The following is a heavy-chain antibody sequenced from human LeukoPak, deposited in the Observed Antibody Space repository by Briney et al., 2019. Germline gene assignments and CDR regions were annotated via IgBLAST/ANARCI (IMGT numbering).Heavy chain of an antibody. J-gene: IGHJ4*02. CDR1: GYSFTTYW. V-gene: IGHV5-10-1*01. CDR2: IDPDDSQT. Sequence: GESLKISCQGSGYSFTTYWITWVRQLPGKGLEWMGTIDPDDSQTNYSPSFQGHVTISADNSISTAYLQWNSLKASDSAIYYCARPVSGGFGIHYWGQGTLVTVSS. D-gene: IGHD3-16*01. CDR3: ARPVSGGFGIHY.